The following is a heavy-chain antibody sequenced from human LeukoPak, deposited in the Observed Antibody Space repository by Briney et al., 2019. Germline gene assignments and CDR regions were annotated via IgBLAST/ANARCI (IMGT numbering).Heavy chain of an antibody. D-gene: IGHD3-22*01. CDR3: AISGGSGYYYTS. Sequence: GGSLRLSCAAFGFTVSSNYMNWVRQAPGKGLDWVSYITSTGRTIYYAGSVKGRFTISRDNAKNSLYLQMNSLRDEDTAVYYCAISGGSGYYYTSWGQGTLVTVSS. CDR1: GFTVSSNY. V-gene: IGHV3-48*02. CDR2: ITSTGRTI. J-gene: IGHJ5*02.